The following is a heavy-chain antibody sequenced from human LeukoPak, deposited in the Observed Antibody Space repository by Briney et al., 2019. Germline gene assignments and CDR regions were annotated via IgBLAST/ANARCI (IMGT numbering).Heavy chain of an antibody. CDR3: VRGDNRDY. J-gene: IGHJ4*02. D-gene: IGHD1-14*01. Sequence: GGSLRLSCAASGFSFSTSTMNWVRQAPGKGLEWNSSIGKTSRDMYYADSVRGRFTISRDNAKNSLFLLMDSLRVEDTSVYYCVRGDNRDYWGQGTLVTVSS. CDR1: GFSFSTST. V-gene: IGHV3-21*01. CDR2: IGKTSRDM.